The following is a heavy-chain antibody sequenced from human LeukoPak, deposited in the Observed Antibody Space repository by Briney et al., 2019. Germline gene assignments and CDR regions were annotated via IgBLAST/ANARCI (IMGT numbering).Heavy chain of an antibody. CDR3: AKRGLVSGWPFDY. CDR2: ISGSGGST. V-gene: IGHV3-23*01. J-gene: IGHJ4*02. Sequence: PGGSLRLSCAASGFTFSSYAMSWVRQAPGKGLEWVSGISGSGGSTYYADSVKGRFTISRDNSKNTLYLRMNSLRAEDTAVYYCAKRGLVSGWPFDYWGQGTLVTVSS. CDR1: GFTFSSYA. D-gene: IGHD6-19*01.